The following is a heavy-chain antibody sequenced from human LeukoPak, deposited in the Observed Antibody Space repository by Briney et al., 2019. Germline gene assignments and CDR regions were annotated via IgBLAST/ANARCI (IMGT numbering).Heavy chain of an antibody. J-gene: IGHJ4*02. CDR1: GFTVSSTY. D-gene: IGHD6-13*01. V-gene: IGHV3-53*01. CDR2: IYTGGST. Sequence: GGSLRLSCAASGFTVSSTYMSWVRQAPGKGLEWVSVIYTGGSTYYADSVKGRFTVSRDNAKNSLYLQMNTLRADDTAVYYCARDSTRWFSPSDHWGQGMLVTVSS. CDR3: ARDSTRWFSPSDH.